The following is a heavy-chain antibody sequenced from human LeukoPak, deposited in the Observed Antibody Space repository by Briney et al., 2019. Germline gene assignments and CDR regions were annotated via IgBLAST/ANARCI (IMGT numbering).Heavy chain of an antibody. D-gene: IGHD6-13*01. CDR1: GGSISSYY. J-gene: IGHJ4*02. V-gene: IGHV4-59*01. Sequence: SETLSLTCTVSGGSISSYYWSWIRQPPGKGLEWIGYIYYSGGTNYNPSLKSRVTISVDTSKNQFSLKLSSVTAADTAVYYCARVGYTGTWYSSPPFDYWGQGTLVTVSS. CDR3: ARVGYTGTWYSSPPFDY. CDR2: IYYSGGT.